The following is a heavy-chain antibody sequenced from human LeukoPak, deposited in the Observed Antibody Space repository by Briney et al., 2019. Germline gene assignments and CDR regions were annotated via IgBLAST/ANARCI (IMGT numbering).Heavy chain of an antibody. CDR2: RHDSGSS. D-gene: IGHD3-10*01. V-gene: IGHV4-59*11. Sequence: SETLSLTCSVSGGSISSHYWIWFRQPPGKGLEWIGHRHDSGSSNDNPSLKSRVTISIDTSKNQFSLILNSVTAAYTADYYCARAPVVRGVFGWFDFWGQGLLVTVSS. J-gene: IGHJ5*01. CDR3: ARAPVVRGVFGWFDF. CDR1: GGSISSHY.